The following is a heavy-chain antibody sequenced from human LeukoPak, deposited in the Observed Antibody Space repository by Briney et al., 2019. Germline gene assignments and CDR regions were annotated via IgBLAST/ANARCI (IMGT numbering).Heavy chain of an antibody. CDR1: GGSISSYY. CDR3: ARDRTGIVGATGWFDP. V-gene: IGHV4-59*01. J-gene: IGHJ5*02. D-gene: IGHD1-26*01. Sequence: TSETLSLTCTVSGGSISSYYWSWIRQPPGKGLEWIGYIYYSGSTNYNPSLKSRVTISVDTSKNQFSLRLSSVTAADTAVYYCARDRTGIVGATGWFDPWGQGTLVTVSS. CDR2: IYYSGST.